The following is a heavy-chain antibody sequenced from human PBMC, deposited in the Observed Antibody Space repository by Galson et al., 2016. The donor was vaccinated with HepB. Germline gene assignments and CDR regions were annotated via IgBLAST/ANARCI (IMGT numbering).Heavy chain of an antibody. Sequence: SETLSLTCAVSGGSLSGYFWSWIRQSPGKGLEWFGDINDSGSVNYNPSLKSRVAISLDTSKNQFSLNPTSVTAADTAVYYCARVRRMRSPYCFDSWGQGTLVTVSS. D-gene: IGHD2-15*01. V-gene: IGHV4-34*01. CDR3: ARVRRMRSPYCFDS. CDR2: INDSGSV. CDR1: GGSLSGYF. J-gene: IGHJ4*02.